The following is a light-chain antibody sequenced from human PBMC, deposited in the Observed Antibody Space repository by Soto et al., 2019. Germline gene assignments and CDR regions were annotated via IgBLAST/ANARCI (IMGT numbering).Light chain of an antibody. CDR1: PSVSSSY. CDR3: QQYGSSSIT. J-gene: IGKJ5*01. Sequence: EIVLTQSPGTLSLSPGERATLSCRASPSVSSSYLAWYQQKPGQAPRLLIYGASSRATGIPDRFSGSGSGTDFTLTISRLEPEDCAVYDCQQYGSSSITFGQGTRLEI. V-gene: IGKV3-20*01. CDR2: GAS.